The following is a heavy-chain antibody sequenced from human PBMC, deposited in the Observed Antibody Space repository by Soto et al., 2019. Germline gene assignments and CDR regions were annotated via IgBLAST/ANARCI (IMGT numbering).Heavy chain of an antibody. CDR3: VKPYGGNSYVFDL. CDR2: ISPNGGRT. V-gene: IGHV3-64D*06. D-gene: IGHD2-21*01. CDR1: GFTFTDSA. Sequence: PGGSLRLSCSGSGFTFTDSAMHWVRRAPGKGLEYISAISPNGGRTFYADSVKGRFTISRDNSQNTVYLHMSSLRVEDTAVFYCVKPYGGNSYVFDLWGQGALVTVSS. J-gene: IGHJ4*02.